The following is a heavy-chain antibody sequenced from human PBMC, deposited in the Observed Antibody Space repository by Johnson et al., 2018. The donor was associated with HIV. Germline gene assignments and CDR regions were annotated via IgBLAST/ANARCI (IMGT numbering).Heavy chain of an antibody. D-gene: IGHD1-1*01. Sequence: MQLVESGGGLVQPGGSLRLSCAASGFTVSSNYMSWVRQAPGKGLEWVSVISDVSSAIYTDSVTGRFTISRDNTKNTLYLQMNSLRAEDTAVYYCTTGAFHAYDMWGQGTMVTVSS. J-gene: IGHJ3*02. CDR3: TTGAFHAYDM. V-gene: IGHV3-66*01. CDR1: GFTVSSNY. CDR2: ISDVSSA.